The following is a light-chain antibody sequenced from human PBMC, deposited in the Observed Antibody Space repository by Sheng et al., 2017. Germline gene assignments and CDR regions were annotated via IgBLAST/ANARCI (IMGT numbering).Light chain of an antibody. J-gene: IGKJ4*01. CDR3: HQYENYSEVT. CDR1: QNINYK. V-gene: IGKV1-5*03. Sequence: DIQMTQSPSTLSASVGDRVTITCRASQNINYKLAWYQQKPGKAPKLLIYKAMNLEGGVPSRFSGSGSGTEFTLTITSLQPDDFATYWCHQYENYSEVTFGGGTKVEI. CDR2: KAM.